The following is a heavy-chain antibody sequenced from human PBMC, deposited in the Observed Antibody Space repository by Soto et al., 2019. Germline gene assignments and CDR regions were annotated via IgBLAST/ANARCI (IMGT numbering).Heavy chain of an antibody. CDR1: GDSIGSSNG. CDR2: IYHSGST. J-gene: IGHJ4*02. Sequence: PSETLCLTCGVSGDSIGSSNGWSWVRQPPGKGLEWIGEIYHSGSTNYNPSLKGRVTISVDKSKNQFSLRLSSVTAADAAVYYCASLWGYYYDSSGQNDYWGQGTLVTVSS. V-gene: IGHV4-4*02. D-gene: IGHD3-22*01. CDR3: ASLWGYYYDSSGQNDY.